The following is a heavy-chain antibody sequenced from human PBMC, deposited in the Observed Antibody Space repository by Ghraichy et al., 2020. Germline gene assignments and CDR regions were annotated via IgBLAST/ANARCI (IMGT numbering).Heavy chain of an antibody. CDR3: AKGWGSTWPPNP. CDR1: GFTFSSFA. CDR2: ISGSTGST. J-gene: IGHJ5*02. D-gene: IGHD6-13*01. Sequence: LSLTCAASGFTFSSFAMTWVRQAPGKGLEWVSGISGSTGSTYYADSVKGRFTVSRDNSNNTLYLQMNSLRAEDTAVYYCAKGWGSTWPPNPWGQGTLVTVSS. V-gene: IGHV3-23*01.